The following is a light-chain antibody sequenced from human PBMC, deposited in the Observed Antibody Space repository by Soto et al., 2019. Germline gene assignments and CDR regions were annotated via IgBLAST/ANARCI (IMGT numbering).Light chain of an antibody. CDR1: QSVSSY. CDR3: QQRSNWHPT. CDR2: DAS. J-gene: IGKJ5*01. V-gene: IGKV3D-11*02. Sequence: EIFFTHSPATLSLSPGERATLSCRASQSVSSYLAWYQQKPGQAPRLLIYDASNRATGIPARFSGSGPGTDFTLTISSLEPEDFAVYYCQQRSNWHPTFGQGTRLEIK.